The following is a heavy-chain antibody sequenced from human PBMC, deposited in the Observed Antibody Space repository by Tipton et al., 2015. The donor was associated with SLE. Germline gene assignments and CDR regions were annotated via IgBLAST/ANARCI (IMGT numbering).Heavy chain of an antibody. Sequence: LRLSCTVSGGSISSYFWSWIRQPPGKGLEWIGYIYYSGSTNYNPSLKSRVTISVDTSKNQFSLKLSSVTAADTAVYYCARGGRVAIFGAATDGAFDIWGQGTMVTVSS. D-gene: IGHD3-3*01. CDR3: ARGGRVAIFGAATDGAFDI. V-gene: IGHV4-59*01. J-gene: IGHJ3*02. CDR2: IYYSGST. CDR1: GGSISSYF.